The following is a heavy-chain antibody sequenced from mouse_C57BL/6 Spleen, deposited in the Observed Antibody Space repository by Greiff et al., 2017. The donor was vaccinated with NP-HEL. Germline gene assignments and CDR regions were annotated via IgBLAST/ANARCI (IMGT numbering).Heavy chain of an antibody. CDR1: GYTFTSYG. CDR3: ARDSSGLFDY. J-gene: IGHJ2*01. D-gene: IGHD3-2*02. Sequence: QVQLKESGAELARPGASVKLSCKASGYTFTSYGISWVKQSTGQGLEWIGEIYPRSGNTYYNEKFKGKATLTADKSSSTAYMELRSLTSEDSAVYFCARDSSGLFDYWGQGTTLTVSS. V-gene: IGHV1-81*01. CDR2: IYPRSGNT.